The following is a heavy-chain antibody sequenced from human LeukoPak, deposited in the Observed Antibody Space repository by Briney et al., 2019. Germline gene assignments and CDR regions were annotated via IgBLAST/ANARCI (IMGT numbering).Heavy chain of an antibody. Sequence: PSETLSLTCTVSGYSISSGYYWGWIRQPPGKGLEWIGSIYHSGSTYYNPSLKSRVTISVDTSSNRFSLSIKSVTAADTAMYYCARGRRIVVLPGRGFFDLWGRGTLVTVSS. V-gene: IGHV4-38-2*02. CDR3: ARGRRIVVLPGRGFFDL. CDR1: GYSISSGYY. D-gene: IGHD4/OR15-4a*01. CDR2: IYHSGST. J-gene: IGHJ2*01.